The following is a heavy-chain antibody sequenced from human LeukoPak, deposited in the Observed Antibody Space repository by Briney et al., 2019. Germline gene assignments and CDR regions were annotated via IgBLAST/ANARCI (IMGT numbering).Heavy chain of an antibody. J-gene: IGHJ2*01. CDR2: INHSGST. D-gene: IGHD3-3*01. Sequence: SETLSLTCAVYGGSFSGYYWSWIRQPPGEGLEWIREINHSGSTNYNPSLKSRVTISVDTSKNQFSLKLSSVTAADTAVYYCARAGDFWSGYIVLWGRGTLVTVSS. V-gene: IGHV4-34*01. CDR1: GGSFSGYY. CDR3: ARAGDFWSGYIVL.